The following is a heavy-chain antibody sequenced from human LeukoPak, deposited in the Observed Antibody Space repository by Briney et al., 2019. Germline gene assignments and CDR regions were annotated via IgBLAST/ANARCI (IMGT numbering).Heavy chain of an antibody. D-gene: IGHD3-10*01. V-gene: IGHV3-30*02. CDR3: ARERKSFNMVRGVILWFDP. CDR2: IRYDGSNK. J-gene: IGHJ5*02. Sequence: SGGSLRLSCAASGFTFSSYGMHWVRQAPGKGLEWVAFIRYDGSNKYYADSVKGRFTISRDNSKNTLYLQMNSLRAEDTAVYYCARERKSFNMVRGVILWFDPWGQGTLVTVSS. CDR1: GFTFSSYG.